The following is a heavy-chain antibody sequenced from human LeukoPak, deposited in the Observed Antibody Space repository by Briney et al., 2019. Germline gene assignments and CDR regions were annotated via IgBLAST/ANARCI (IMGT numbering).Heavy chain of an antibody. V-gene: IGHV4-39*07. CDR2: IYYSGST. J-gene: IGHJ4*02. D-gene: IGHD6-13*01. Sequence: PSETLSLTCTVSGGSISSSSYYWGWIRQPPGKGLEWIGSIYYSGSTYYNPSLKSRVTISVDTSKNQFSLKLSSVTAADTAVYYCARDRGGIAAAGTMVDYWGQGTLVTVSS. CDR1: GGSISSSSYY. CDR3: ARDRGGIAAAGTMVDY.